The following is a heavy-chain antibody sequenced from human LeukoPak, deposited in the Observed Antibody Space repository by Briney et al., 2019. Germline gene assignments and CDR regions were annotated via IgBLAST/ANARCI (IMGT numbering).Heavy chain of an antibody. Sequence: ASVKVSCKASGYTFTSYAMHWVRQAPGQRLEWMGWINAGNGNTKYSQKFQGRVTITRDTSASTAYMELSSLRSEDTAVYYCARDRYSGSSFPGQNWFDPWGQGTLVTVS. V-gene: IGHV1-3*01. D-gene: IGHD1-26*01. CDR2: INAGNGNT. J-gene: IGHJ5*02. CDR1: GYTFTSYA. CDR3: ARDRYSGSSFPGQNWFDP.